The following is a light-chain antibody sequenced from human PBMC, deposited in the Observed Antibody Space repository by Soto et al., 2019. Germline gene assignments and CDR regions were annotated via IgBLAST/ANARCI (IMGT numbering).Light chain of an antibody. V-gene: IGLV2-23*01. CDR3: CSYAGSSTLV. Sequence: QSALTKPASVSVSPGQSITISCTGTSSDVGSYNLVSWYQQHPGKAPKLMIYEGSKRPSGVSNRFSGSKSGNTASLTISGLQAEDEADYYCCSYAGSSTLVFGGGTKLTVL. CDR1: SSDVGSYNL. CDR2: EGS. J-gene: IGLJ2*01.